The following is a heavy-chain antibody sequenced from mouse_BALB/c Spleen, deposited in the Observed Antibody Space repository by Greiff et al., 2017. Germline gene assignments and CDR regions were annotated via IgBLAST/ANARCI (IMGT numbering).Heavy chain of an antibody. CDR2: ISSGGSYT. CDR1: GFTFSSYG. CDR3: ARLYDFPFAY. J-gene: IGHJ3*01. D-gene: IGHD2-4*01. V-gene: IGHV5-6*01. Sequence: EVKLMESGGDLVKPGGSLKLSCAASGFTFSSYGMSWVRQTPDKRLEWVATISSGGSYTYYPDSVKGRFTISRDNAKNTLYLQMSSLKSEDTAMYYCARLYDFPFAYWGQGTLVTVSA.